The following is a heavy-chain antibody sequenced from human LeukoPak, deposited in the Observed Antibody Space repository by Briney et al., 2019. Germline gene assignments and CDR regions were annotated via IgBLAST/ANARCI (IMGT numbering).Heavy chain of an antibody. CDR2: ISSSSSYI. Sequence: GGSLRLSCAASGFTFNSYSMNWVRQAPGKGLEWVSSISSSSSYIYYADSVKGRFTISRDNAKNSLYLQMNSLRAEDTAVYYCARAGYCSSVSCYLHYYYAMDVWGQGTTVTVSS. CDR1: GFTFNSYS. CDR3: ARAGYCSSVSCYLHYYYAMDV. J-gene: IGHJ6*02. D-gene: IGHD2-2*01. V-gene: IGHV3-21*01.